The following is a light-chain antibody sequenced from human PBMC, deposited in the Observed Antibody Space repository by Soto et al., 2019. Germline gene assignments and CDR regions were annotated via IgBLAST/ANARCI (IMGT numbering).Light chain of an antibody. V-gene: IGKV1-39*01. CDR1: QTISSY. CDR3: QQTYKPPWT. J-gene: IGKJ1*01. CDR2: AAS. Sequence: DIQMTQSPSSLSASVGDRVTITCRASQTISSYLNWYQQKPGKAPKLLISAASSLQSGVPSRFSGSGSGADFALTVSNLQPADTATYYCQQTYKPPWTFGQGTKVDIK.